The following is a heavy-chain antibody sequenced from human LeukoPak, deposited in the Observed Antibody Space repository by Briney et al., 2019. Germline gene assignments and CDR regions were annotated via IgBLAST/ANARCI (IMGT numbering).Heavy chain of an antibody. J-gene: IGHJ3*02. D-gene: IGHD1-14*01. CDR2: ISAYNGNT. Sequence: GASVNVSCKASGYTFTSYGISWVRQAPGQGLEWMGWISAYNGNTNYAQKLQGRVTMTTDTSTSTAYMELRSLRSDDTAVYYRARGGTYGETGDAFDIWGQGTLVTVSS. CDR1: GYTFTSYG. CDR3: ARGGTYGETGDAFDI. V-gene: IGHV1-18*01.